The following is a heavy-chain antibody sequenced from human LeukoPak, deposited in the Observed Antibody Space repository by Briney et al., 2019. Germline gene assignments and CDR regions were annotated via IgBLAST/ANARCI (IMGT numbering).Heavy chain of an antibody. CDR1: GYTFTSYG. V-gene: IGHV1-18*01. Sequence: ASVKVSCKASGYTFTSYGISWVRQAPGQGLEWMGWISAYNGNTNYAQKLQGRVTMTTDTSTSTAYMELRSLRSDDTAVYYCARDGYCSGGSCYYYYMDVWGKGTTVTVSS. J-gene: IGHJ6*03. CDR2: ISAYNGNT. CDR3: ARDGYCSGGSCYYYYMDV. D-gene: IGHD2-15*01.